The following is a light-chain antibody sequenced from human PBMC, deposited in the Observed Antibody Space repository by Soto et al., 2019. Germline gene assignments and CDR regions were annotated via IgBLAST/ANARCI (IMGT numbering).Light chain of an antibody. V-gene: IGKV1-5*03. Sequence: DLQMTQSPSTLSESVGDRVTITCRASQTISSWLAWYQQKPGKAPKLLIYKTSALESGVPSRFSGRGSGTEFTLTISSLQPDDFATYYCQQYDSYSPTFGQGTKVDI. CDR2: KTS. CDR1: QTISSW. CDR3: QQYDSYSPT. J-gene: IGKJ1*01.